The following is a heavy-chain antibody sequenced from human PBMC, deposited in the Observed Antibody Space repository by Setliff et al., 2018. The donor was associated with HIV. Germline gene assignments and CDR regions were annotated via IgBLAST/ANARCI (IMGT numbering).Heavy chain of an antibody. CDR2: ISGYNGNT. J-gene: IGHJ6*03. D-gene: IGHD3-16*01. Sequence: ASVKVSRKASGYPFTSYGITWVRQAPGQGLEWMGWISGYNGNTDYAQNLQGRVTMTTDTSTSTAYMELRSLRSDDTAVYYCARAYPWGYVDYYYMDVWGKGTTVTVSS. V-gene: IGHV1-18*01. CDR3: ARAYPWGYVDYYYMDV. CDR1: GYPFTSYG.